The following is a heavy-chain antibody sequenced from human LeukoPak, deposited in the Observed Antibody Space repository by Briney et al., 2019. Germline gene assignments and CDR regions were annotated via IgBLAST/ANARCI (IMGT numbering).Heavy chain of an antibody. CDR3: VRGYCSGGSCYSYYYYSYMDV. Sequence: SETLSLTCTVSGASISTSRDYWGWIRQPPAKGLEWIGSSYYIGDTYYNPSLKRRVTMSLDMSKNQFSLKLTSVTAADTAVYYCVRGYCSGGSCYSYYYYSYMDVWGKGTTVTVSS. CDR1: GASISTSRDY. J-gene: IGHJ6*03. D-gene: IGHD2-15*01. V-gene: IGHV4-39*07. CDR2: SYYIGDT.